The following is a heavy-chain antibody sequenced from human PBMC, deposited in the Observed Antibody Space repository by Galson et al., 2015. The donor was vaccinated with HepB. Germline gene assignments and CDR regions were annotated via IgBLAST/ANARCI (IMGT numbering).Heavy chain of an antibody. CDR3: AKDGIMVANNPYHFHY. CDR1: GFSFTRYA. CDR2: LTSSGGNS. V-gene: IGHV3-23*01. Sequence: SLRLSCAASGFSFTRYAMTWVRLAPGKGLEWVSSLTSSGGNSYYTDSVKGRFTVSRDNSKNTMSLQLNSLRAEDTAMYFCAKDGIMVANNPYHFHYWGQGTLVTVSS. D-gene: IGHD2-15*01. J-gene: IGHJ4*02.